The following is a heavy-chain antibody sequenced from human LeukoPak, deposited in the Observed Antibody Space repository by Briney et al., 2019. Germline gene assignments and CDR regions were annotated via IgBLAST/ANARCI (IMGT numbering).Heavy chain of an antibody. V-gene: IGHV3-30*04. CDR2: ISYDGSNK. CDR3: ARGGIAAAGTNWFDP. J-gene: IGHJ5*02. Sequence: PGWSLRLSCAASGFTFSSYAMHWVRQAPGKGLEWVAVISYDGSNKYYADSVKGRFTISRDNSKNTLYLQMNSLRAEDTAVYYCARGGIAAAGTNWFDPWGQGTLVTVSS. D-gene: IGHD6-13*01. CDR1: GFTFSSYA.